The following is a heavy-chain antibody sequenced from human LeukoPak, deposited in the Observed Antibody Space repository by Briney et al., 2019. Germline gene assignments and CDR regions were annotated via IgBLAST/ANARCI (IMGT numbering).Heavy chain of an antibody. Sequence: APVKVSCKPSGGTFSSYAISWVRQAPGPGLEWRGRIIPSLGIANYAQKFQGRVTITADNSTSTAYMELSSLRSEDTAVDYCARRSYYYDSSGYYSEYFQHWGQGTLVTVSS. D-gene: IGHD3-22*01. V-gene: IGHV1-69*04. CDR2: IIPSLGIA. J-gene: IGHJ1*01. CDR3: ARRSYYYDSSGYYSEYFQH. CDR1: GGTFSSYA.